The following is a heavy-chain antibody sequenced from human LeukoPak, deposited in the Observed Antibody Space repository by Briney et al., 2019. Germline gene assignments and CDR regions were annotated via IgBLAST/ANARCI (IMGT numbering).Heavy chain of an antibody. CDR2: ISSSSSYI. Sequence: GGSLRLSCAASGFTFSSYSVNWVRQAPGKGLEWVSSISSSSSYIYYADSVKGRFTISRDNAKNSLYLQMNSLRAEDTAVYYCARAIFGVVIVAFDIWGQGTMVTVSS. CDR1: GFTFSSYS. D-gene: IGHD3-3*01. CDR3: ARAIFGVVIVAFDI. V-gene: IGHV3-21*01. J-gene: IGHJ3*02.